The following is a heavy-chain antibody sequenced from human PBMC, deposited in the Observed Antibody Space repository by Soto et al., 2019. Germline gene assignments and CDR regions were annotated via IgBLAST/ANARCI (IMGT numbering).Heavy chain of an antibody. D-gene: IGHD2-15*01. CDR2: IRSKANSYAT. Sequence: EVQLVESGGGLVQPGGSLKLSCAASGFTFSGSSMHWVRQASGKGLEWVGRIRSKANSYATAYAESVKGRFTISRDESKNKAYLKMNSLKTEGTAVNYYTRGPYDGGNSGYWGQGTLVTVSS. CDR1: GFTFSGSS. V-gene: IGHV3-73*01. CDR3: TRGPYDGGNSGY. J-gene: IGHJ4*02.